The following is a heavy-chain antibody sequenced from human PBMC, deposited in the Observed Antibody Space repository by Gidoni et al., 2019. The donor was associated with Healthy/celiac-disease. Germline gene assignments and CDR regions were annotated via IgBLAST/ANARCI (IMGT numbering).Heavy chain of an antibody. J-gene: IGHJ4*02. CDR2: IKSKTDGGKT. CDR1: GFTFSNAW. D-gene: IGHD6-13*01. V-gene: IGHV3-15*01. Sequence: EVQLVESGGGLVKPGGSLRLSCAASGFTFSNAWMSWVRQAPGKGLEWVGRIKSKTDGGKTDYAAPVKGRFTISRDDSKNTLYLQMNSLKTEDTAVYYCTTEGIAAAGVDYWGQGTLVTVSS. CDR3: TTEGIAAAGVDY.